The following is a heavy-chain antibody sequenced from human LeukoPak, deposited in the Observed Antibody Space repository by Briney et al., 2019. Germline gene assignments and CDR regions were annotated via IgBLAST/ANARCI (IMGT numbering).Heavy chain of an antibody. CDR2: IIPILGMA. Sequence: SVKVSCKASGGTFSSYAISWVRQAPGQGLEWMGRIIPILGMANYAQKFQGRVTITADKSTSTAYMELSSLRSEDTAVYYCARDVSSGWSNWGQGTLVTVSS. V-gene: IGHV1-69*04. J-gene: IGHJ4*02. D-gene: IGHD6-19*01. CDR3: ARDVSSGWSN. CDR1: GGTFSSYA.